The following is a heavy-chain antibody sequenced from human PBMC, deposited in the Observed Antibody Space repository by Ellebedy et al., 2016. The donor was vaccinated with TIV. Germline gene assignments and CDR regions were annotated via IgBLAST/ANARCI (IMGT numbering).Heavy chain of an antibody. V-gene: IGHV3-48*04. CDR1: GFMFSNYK. Sequence: PGGSLRLSCAASGFMFSNYKMNWVRQAPGKGLEWVSYISSDSGTIYYADSVKGRFTISRDNSKNTLYMQMNSLRREDTAVYSCARPMSTVSSDPFDLWGQGGMVTVSS. D-gene: IGHD4-17*01. CDR2: ISSDSGTI. J-gene: IGHJ3*01. CDR3: ARPMSTVSSDPFDL.